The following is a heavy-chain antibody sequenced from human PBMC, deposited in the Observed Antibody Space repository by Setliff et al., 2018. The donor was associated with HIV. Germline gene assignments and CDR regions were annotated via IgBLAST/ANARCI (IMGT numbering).Heavy chain of an antibody. Sequence: ASVKVSCKALTFLVTGYNIHWVRLAPGHGPEWLGRINPNNGGTDYVQKFQGRVTMSLDTSTNTVYLELKGLTSDDTAVYYCAKPRIFDSFDVWGPGTVVTVSS. V-gene: IGHV1-2*06. J-gene: IGHJ3*01. CDR3: AKPRIFDSFDV. CDR1: TFLVTGYN. CDR2: INPNNGGT. D-gene: IGHD2-15*01.